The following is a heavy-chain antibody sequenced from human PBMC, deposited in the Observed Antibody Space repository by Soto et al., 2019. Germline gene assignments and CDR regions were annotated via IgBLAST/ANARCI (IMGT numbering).Heavy chain of an antibody. D-gene: IGHD2-21*02. CDR1: GFTFSDHY. J-gene: IGHJ2*01. Sequence: EVQLVESGGGLVQPGGSLRLSCAASGFTFSDHYMDWVRQAPGKGLEWVGRVRNKGNSYTTEYAASVKGRFTVSRDDSKNSLYLQMNSLNTEDTAVYFCTRVRAYCGGDCYSKYFDLWGRGTLVTVSS. V-gene: IGHV3-72*01. CDR2: VRNKGNSYTT. CDR3: TRVRAYCGGDCYSKYFDL.